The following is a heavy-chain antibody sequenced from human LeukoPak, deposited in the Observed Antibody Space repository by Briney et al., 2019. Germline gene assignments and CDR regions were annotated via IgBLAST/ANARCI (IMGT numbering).Heavy chain of an antibody. J-gene: IGHJ3*02. Sequence: SETLSLTCTVSGGSISYYYWSWIRQPPGKGLEWIAFVSYAGSTSYNPSLKGRVAISVDTSKNQFSLRLGSVTAADTAVYYCARPLFDSSGSYPHDAFDIWGQGTMVTVSS. CDR3: ARPLFDSSGSYPHDAFDI. V-gene: IGHV4-59*08. D-gene: IGHD3-22*01. CDR2: VSYAGST. CDR1: GGSISYYY.